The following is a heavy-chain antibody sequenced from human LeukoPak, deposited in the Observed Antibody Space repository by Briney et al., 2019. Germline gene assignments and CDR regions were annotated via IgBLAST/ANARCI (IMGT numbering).Heavy chain of an antibody. CDR2: INHSGST. Sequence: SETLSLTCAVYGGSFSGYYWSWIRQPPGKRLEWIGEINHSGSTNYNPSLKSRVTISVDTSKNQFSLKLSSVTAADTAVYYCTRVRWLRRIDYCGQGTLVTVSS. CDR1: GGSFSGYY. V-gene: IGHV4-34*01. J-gene: IGHJ4*02. D-gene: IGHD5-12*01. CDR3: TRVRWLRRIDY.